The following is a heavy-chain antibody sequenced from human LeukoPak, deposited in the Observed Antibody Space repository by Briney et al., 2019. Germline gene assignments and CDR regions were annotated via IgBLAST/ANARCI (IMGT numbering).Heavy chain of an antibody. J-gene: IGHJ4*02. CDR1: GFTVSSNY. CDR2: IYSGGST. V-gene: IGHV3-66*01. Sequence: GGSLRLSCAASGFTVSSNYMSWVRQAPGKGLEWVSVIYSGGSTYYADSVKGRFTISRDNSKNTLYLQMNSLRAEDTAVYYCVIFYSNSQGHWGQGTLVTVSS. CDR3: VIFYSNSQGH. D-gene: IGHD4-11*01.